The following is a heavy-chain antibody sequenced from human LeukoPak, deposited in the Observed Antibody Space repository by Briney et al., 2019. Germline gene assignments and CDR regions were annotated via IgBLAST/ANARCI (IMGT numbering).Heavy chain of an antibody. CDR2: FYYSGST. D-gene: IGHD3-10*01. V-gene: IGHV4-39*07. J-gene: IGHJ5*02. Sequence: PSETLSLTCTVSGGSISSSSDYWGWIRQPPGKGLEYIGSFYYSGSTYYNPSLKSRVTISVDTSKNQFSLKLSSVTAADTAVYYCARGAHAGYYGSGSPRYNWFDPWGQGTLVTVSS. CDR3: ARGAHAGYYGSGSPRYNWFDP. CDR1: GGSISSSSDY.